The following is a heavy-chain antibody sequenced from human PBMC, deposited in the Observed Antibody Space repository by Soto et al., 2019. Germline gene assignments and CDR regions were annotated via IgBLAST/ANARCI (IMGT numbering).Heavy chain of an antibody. V-gene: IGHV1-18*01. D-gene: IGHD5-18*01. Sequence: QAQLVQSGAEVKKPGASVKVSCKASGYTFYRHSISWVRQAPGQGLEWMGRINGDYGNTQYAQKFRGRVTMTTDTSTTTVYMELTNLRSDDTAVYYCARCIQGDYYYGMDVWGQGTTVTVSS. CDR1: GYTFYRHS. J-gene: IGHJ6*02. CDR3: ARCIQGDYYYGMDV. CDR2: INGDYGNT.